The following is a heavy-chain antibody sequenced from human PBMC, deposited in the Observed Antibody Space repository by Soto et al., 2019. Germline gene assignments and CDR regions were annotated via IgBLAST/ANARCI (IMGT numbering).Heavy chain of an antibody. Sequence: PGGSLRLSGSASGFTFSIYAMHWVRQAPGKGLEYVSSISTNGGSTHYADSVKGRFTISRDNSKNTVYLQMSSLRAEDTAVYYCVKGEYYYDSSGYYPLDYWGQGTLVTV. CDR2: ISTNGGST. CDR1: GFTFSIYA. V-gene: IGHV3-64D*06. CDR3: VKGEYYYDSSGYYPLDY. J-gene: IGHJ4*02. D-gene: IGHD3-22*01.